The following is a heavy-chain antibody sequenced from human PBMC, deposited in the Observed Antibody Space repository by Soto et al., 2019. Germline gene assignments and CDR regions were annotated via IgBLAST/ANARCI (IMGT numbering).Heavy chain of an antibody. CDR1: GGTFSNYA. CDR2: FIPIFGTP. CDR3: ARERSVGYCITTTCPTPFYYYAMDV. V-gene: IGHV1-69*01. J-gene: IGHJ6*02. D-gene: IGHD2-2*01. Sequence: QVQLVQSGAEVKKPGSSVKVSCKASGGTFSNYAFSWVRQAPGQGLEWMGGFIPIFGTPNYAQKFQGRVTVTADASTRTVYMELSSLRSEDTAVYYCARERSVGYCITTTCPTPFYYYAMDVWVQGTTVTVSS.